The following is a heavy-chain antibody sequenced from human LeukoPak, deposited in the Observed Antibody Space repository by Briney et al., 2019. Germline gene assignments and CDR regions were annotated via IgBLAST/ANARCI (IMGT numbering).Heavy chain of an antibody. CDR2: IYYSGST. Sequence: SETLSLTCTVSGGSISSYYWSWIRQPPGKGLEWIGYIYYSGSTNYNPSLKSRVTISVDTSKNQFSLKLSSVTAADTAVYYCARTYYYDSSGYYYFDYWGQGTLVTVSS. J-gene: IGHJ4*02. CDR3: ARTYYYDSSGYYYFDY. CDR1: GGSISSYY. D-gene: IGHD3-22*01. V-gene: IGHV4-59*08.